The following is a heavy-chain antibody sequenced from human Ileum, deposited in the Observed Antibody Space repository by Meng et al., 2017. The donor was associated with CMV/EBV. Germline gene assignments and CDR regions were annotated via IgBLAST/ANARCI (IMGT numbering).Heavy chain of an antibody. CDR3: ARHGYYSTGWSF. V-gene: IGHV1-18*04. CDR1: GYVFANDL. CDR2: VNPNNGDT. Sequence: QVHMVQSGPEVRKPGASIKVSCKTSGYVFANDLISWVRQAPGQGLECMGWVNPNNGDTKYAQKFQGRVAMTTDTSTSTAYMELRSLTSDDTAVYYCARHGYYSTGWSFWGQGTLLTVSS. J-gene: IGHJ4*02. D-gene: IGHD6-19*01.